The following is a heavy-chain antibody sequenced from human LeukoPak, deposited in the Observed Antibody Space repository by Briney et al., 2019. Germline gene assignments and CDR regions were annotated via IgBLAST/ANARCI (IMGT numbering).Heavy chain of an antibody. Sequence: PSETLSLTCTVSGGSISSYYWSWIRQPPGKGLEWIGYIYYSGSTNYNPSLKSRVTISVDTSKNQFSLKLSSVTAADTAVYYCARTAPYIAAAGNFDIWGQGTMVTVSS. D-gene: IGHD6-13*01. V-gene: IGHV4-59*01. J-gene: IGHJ3*02. CDR2: IYYSGST. CDR3: ARTAPYIAAAGNFDI. CDR1: GGSISSYY.